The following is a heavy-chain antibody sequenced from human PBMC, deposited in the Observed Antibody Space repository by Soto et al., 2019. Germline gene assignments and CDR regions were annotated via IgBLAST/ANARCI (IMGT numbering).Heavy chain of an antibody. J-gene: IGHJ3*02. V-gene: IGHV4-31*03. CDR3: AGARLRAVSAFDI. CDR2: IYYIGST. Sequence: PSETLSLTCTVSGGSVSSGRYYWTWIRQRPGKGLEWIGYIYYIGSTYYSPSLKSRLSISLDTSKNQFSLRLISVTAADTAIYYCAGARLRAVSAFDIWGQGTMHAFSS. D-gene: IGHD5-12*01. CDR1: GGSVSSGRYY.